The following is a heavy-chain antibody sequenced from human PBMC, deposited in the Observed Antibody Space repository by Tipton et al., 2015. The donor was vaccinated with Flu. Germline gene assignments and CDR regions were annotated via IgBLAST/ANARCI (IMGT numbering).Heavy chain of an antibody. Sequence: GLVKPSETLSLTCTVSGGSISSYYWSWIRQSPGKGLEWIAYIYYAGGINYNSSLKSRATISVDTPRNQFSLKLSAVTAADTAVYYCAASPWGLHGDSYFELWGRGALVTVSS. V-gene: IGHV4-59*03. CDR3: AASPWGLHGDSYFEL. D-gene: IGHD2-21*01. CDR2: IYYAGGI. J-gene: IGHJ4*02. CDR1: GGSISSYY.